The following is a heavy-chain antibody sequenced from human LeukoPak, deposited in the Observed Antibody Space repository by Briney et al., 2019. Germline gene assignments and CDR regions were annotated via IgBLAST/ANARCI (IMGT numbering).Heavy chain of an antibody. CDR3: AKDRRSDYAPKYYFDY. Sequence: GGSLRLSCAASGFIFSSYGIHWVRQAPGKGLEWVAFIRYDGSNKYYADSVKGRFTISRDNSKKTLYLQMNSLRAEDTAVYYCAKDRRSDYAPKYYFDYWGQGTLVTVSS. CDR1: GFIFSSYG. V-gene: IGHV3-30*02. D-gene: IGHD4-17*01. CDR2: IRYDGSNK. J-gene: IGHJ4*02.